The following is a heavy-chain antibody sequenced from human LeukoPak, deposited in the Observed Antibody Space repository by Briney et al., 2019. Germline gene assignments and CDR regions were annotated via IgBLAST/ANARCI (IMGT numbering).Heavy chain of an antibody. CDR3: AKEGQYCSSTSCYNPTNAFDI. Sequence: GGSLRLSCAASGFTFSSYGMHWVRQAPGKGLEWVAFIRYDGSNKYYADSVKGRFTISRDDSKNTLYLQMNSLRAEDTAVYYCAKEGQYCSSTSCYNPTNAFDIWGQGTMVTVSS. J-gene: IGHJ3*02. D-gene: IGHD2-2*02. CDR1: GFTFSSYG. V-gene: IGHV3-30*02. CDR2: IRYDGSNK.